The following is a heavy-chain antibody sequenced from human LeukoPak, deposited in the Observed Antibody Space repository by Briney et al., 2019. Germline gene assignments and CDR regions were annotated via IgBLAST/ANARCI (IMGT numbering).Heavy chain of an antibody. D-gene: IGHD3-10*01. CDR1: GFTWSSYI. V-gene: IGHV3-21*04. CDR2: ISSSSSYI. CDR3: AKDRRAGSYDY. J-gene: IGHJ4*02. Sequence: GALILSCAASGFTWSSYIMDGVRQAPGEGLEWVSSISSSSSYIYYADSVKGRFTISRDNSKNTLYLQMNSLRAEDTAVYYCAKDRRAGSYDYWGQGTLVTVSS.